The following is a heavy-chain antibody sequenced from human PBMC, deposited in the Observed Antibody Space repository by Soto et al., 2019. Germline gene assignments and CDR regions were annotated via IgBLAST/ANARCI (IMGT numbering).Heavy chain of an antibody. V-gene: IGHV1-24*01. Sequence: ASVKVSCKVSGYTLTELSMHWVRQAPGKGLEWMGGFDVEDGETIYAQKFQGRVTMTGDTSASTAYMELGSLGSEDTAMYYCARDYYYDTSGHFDYWGQGALVTVSS. CDR1: GYTLTELS. CDR2: FDVEDGET. J-gene: IGHJ4*02. CDR3: ARDYYYDTSGHFDY. D-gene: IGHD3-22*01.